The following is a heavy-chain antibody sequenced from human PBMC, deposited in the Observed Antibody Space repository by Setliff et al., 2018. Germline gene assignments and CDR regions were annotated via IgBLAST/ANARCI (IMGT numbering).Heavy chain of an antibody. Sequence: SETLSLTCAVYGESFSGYYWSWIRQPPGEGLEWIGEINHSGSTNYNPSLKSRVTISVDTSKNQFSLKLSSVTAADTAVYYCARRAVAVVSGMDVWGQGTTVTVSS. J-gene: IGHJ6*02. CDR1: GESFSGYY. CDR3: ARRAVAVVSGMDV. CDR2: INHSGST. V-gene: IGHV4-34*01. D-gene: IGHD6-19*01.